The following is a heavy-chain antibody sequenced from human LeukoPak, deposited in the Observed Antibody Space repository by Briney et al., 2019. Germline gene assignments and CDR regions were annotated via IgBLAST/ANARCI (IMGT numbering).Heavy chain of an antibody. D-gene: IGHD3-22*01. Sequence: SETLSLTCTVSGGSISSSSYYWGWIRQPPGKGLEWIGSICYSGSTYYNPSLKSRVTISVDTSKNQFSLKLSSVTAADTAVYYCARSGNYYDSSGYYYGNFDYWGQGTLVTVSS. J-gene: IGHJ4*02. CDR2: ICYSGST. CDR3: ARSGNYYDSSGYYYGNFDY. V-gene: IGHV4-39*01. CDR1: GGSISSSSYY.